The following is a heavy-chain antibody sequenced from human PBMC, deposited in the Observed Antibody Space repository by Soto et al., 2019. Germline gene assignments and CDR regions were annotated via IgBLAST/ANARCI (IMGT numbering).Heavy chain of an antibody. V-gene: IGHV4-30-2*06. Sequence: PSETLPLTCAVSSGSISSGGYPWSWIRQSPGKGLEWIGYISHSGSTYYNPSLKSRVTISVDRSKNQFSLKLSSVTAADTAVYYCASGSHVPHYWGQGTLVTVSS. CDR3: ASGSHVPHY. J-gene: IGHJ4*02. CDR2: ISHSGST. D-gene: IGHD6-6*01. CDR1: SGSISSGGYP.